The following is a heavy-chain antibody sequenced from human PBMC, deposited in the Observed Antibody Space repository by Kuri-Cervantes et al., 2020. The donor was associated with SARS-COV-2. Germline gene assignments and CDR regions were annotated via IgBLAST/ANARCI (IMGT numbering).Heavy chain of an antibody. Sequence: ASVKVSCKASGYTFTSYAMHWVRQAPGQRLEWMGWINAGNGNTKYSQKFQGRVTITRDTSASTAHMELSSLRSEDTAVYYCARDTYCSSTSCYRGGMDVWGQGTTVTVSS. D-gene: IGHD2-2*02. V-gene: IGHV1-3*01. J-gene: IGHJ6*02. CDR2: INAGNGNT. CDR3: ARDTYCSSTSCYRGGMDV. CDR1: GYTFTSYA.